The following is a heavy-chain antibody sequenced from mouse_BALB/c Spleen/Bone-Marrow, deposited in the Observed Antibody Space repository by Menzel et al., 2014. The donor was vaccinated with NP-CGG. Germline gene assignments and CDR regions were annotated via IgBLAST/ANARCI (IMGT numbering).Heavy chain of an antibody. D-gene: IGHD2-14*01. CDR2: INPYNDGT. Sequence: EVQLQQSGPELVKPGASVKMSCKASGYTFTSYVMHWVKQTPGQGLEWIGYINPYNDGTKYNEKFKGKATLTSDKSSSTAYMELSSLTSEDSAVYYCARNYRYDGFAYWGQGTLVTVSA. CDR3: ARNYRYDGFAY. J-gene: IGHJ3*01. V-gene: IGHV1-14*01. CDR1: GYTFTSYV.